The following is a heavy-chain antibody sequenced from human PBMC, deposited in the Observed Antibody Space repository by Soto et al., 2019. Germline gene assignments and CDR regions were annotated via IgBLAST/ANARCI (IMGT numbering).Heavy chain of an antibody. D-gene: IGHD6-25*01. CDR2: INHSGST. V-gene: IGHV4-34*01. J-gene: IGHJ6*02. CDR3: ARGRKRAGYYYYGMDV. Sequence: PSETLSLTCAVYGGSFSGYYWSWIRQPPGKGLEWIGEINHSGSTNYDPSLKSRVTISVDTSKNQFSLKLSSVTAADTAVYYCARGRKRAGYYYYGMDVWGQGTTVTVSS. CDR1: GGSFSGYY.